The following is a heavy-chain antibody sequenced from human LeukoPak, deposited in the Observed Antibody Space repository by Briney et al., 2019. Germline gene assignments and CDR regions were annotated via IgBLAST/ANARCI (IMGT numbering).Heavy chain of an antibody. Sequence: GGSLRLSCAASGFTFSSHWMSWVRQAPGKGLEWVAIIKTDGSEEDYVDAVKGRFTISRDNAKNCPYLQMNNLRAEDTAVYYCARDWNGSGWPTDYWGQGTLVTVSS. CDR1: GFTFSSHW. V-gene: IGHV3-7*05. CDR3: ARDWNGSGWPTDY. D-gene: IGHD6-19*01. CDR2: IKTDGSEE. J-gene: IGHJ4*02.